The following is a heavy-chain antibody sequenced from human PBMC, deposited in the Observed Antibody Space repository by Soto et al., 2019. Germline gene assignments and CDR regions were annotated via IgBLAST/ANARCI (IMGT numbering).Heavy chain of an antibody. D-gene: IGHD5-18*01. CDR3: ARIPRYSFPTSDDLDS. Sequence: SVKVSCKASGGTFCTYTFSWVRQAPGQGLEWMGSITPIYPTTNYAEKFQGRLTVTADGSTNTAHMELNSLTSDDTAVYYCARIPRYSFPTSDDLDSWGQGTLVTVSS. CDR1: GGTFCTYT. CDR2: ITPIYPTT. V-gene: IGHV1-69*13. J-gene: IGHJ4*02.